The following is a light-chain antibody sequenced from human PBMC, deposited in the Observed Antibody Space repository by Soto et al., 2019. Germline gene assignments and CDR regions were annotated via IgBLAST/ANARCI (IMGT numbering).Light chain of an antibody. CDR3: ASWDHSLSDGRV. Sequence: QSVLTQPPSVSAAPGQTVTISCSGSGSNIGNNYVSWYQHLPGAAPKLLIFETNRRPAGIPDRFSGSKSGTSATLGITGLQTADEGDYYCASWDHSLSDGRVFGPGTKLTVL. CDR1: GSNIGNNY. J-gene: IGLJ1*01. V-gene: IGLV1-51*02. CDR2: ETN.